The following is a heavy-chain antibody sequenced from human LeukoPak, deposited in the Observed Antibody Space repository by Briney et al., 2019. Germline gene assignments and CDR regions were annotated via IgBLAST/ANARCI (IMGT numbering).Heavy chain of an antibody. CDR2: INHSGGT. D-gene: IGHD2-2*01. CDR3: ARGVRRYCSSTSCYAPHYYYYYMDV. CDR1: GGSFSGYY. V-gene: IGHV4-34*01. Sequence: SETLSLTCAVYGGSFSGYYWSWIRQPPGKGLEWIGEINHSGGTNYNPSLKSRVTISVDTSKNQFSLKLSSVTAADTAVYYCARGVRRYCSSTSCYAPHYYYYYMDVWGKGTTVTVSS. J-gene: IGHJ6*03.